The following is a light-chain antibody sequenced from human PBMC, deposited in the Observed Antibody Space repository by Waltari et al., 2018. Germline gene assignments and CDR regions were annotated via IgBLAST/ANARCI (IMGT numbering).Light chain of an antibody. V-gene: IGLV3-21*04. CDR3: QVWDRGAHWV. Sequence: SYVLTQPPSVSVAPGKTARITCGGNDIGRKTGHWYQQRPGRAPLLVLYYDSDRPSGIPERLSGSKSGNTATLTISRVEVGDEADYYCQVWDRGAHWVFGGGTKLTVL. J-gene: IGLJ3*02. CDR1: DIGRKT. CDR2: YDS.